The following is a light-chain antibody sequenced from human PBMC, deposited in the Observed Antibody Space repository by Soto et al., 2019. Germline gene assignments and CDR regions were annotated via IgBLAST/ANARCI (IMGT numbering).Light chain of an antibody. CDR2: DVN. CDR1: SRDVCAYIF. J-gene: IGLJ1*01. Sequence: QSLLTQPPSASGSPGQSVTISCTGTSRDVCAYIFLSWYQQHRGKSPKLRVYDVNRRPPGVPDRFFGSKSGNTASLTVSGPQAEDEAYYYCFSFAGXTYVVGTGTKVXV. CDR3: FSFAGXTYV. V-gene: IGLV2-8*01.